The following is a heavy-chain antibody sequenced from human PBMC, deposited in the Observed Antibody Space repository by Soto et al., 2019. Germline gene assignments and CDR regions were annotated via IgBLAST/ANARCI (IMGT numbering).Heavy chain of an antibody. D-gene: IGHD5-12*01. Sequence: PSETLSLTCTVSGGSISSSSYYWGWIRQPPGKGLEWIGSIYYSGSTYYNPSLKSRVTISVDTSKNQFSLKLSSVTAADTAVYYCARMIVATISRWFDPWGQGTLVTVS. CDR1: GGSISSSSYY. CDR2: IYYSGST. J-gene: IGHJ5*02. V-gene: IGHV4-39*01. CDR3: ARMIVATISRWFDP.